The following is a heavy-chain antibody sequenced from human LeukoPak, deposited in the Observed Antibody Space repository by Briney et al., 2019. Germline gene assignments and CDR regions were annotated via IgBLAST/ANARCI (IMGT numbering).Heavy chain of an antibody. CDR2: ISRSATTI. CDR3: ARAYSERYGLGYYYMDV. D-gene: IGHD1-26*01. CDR1: GFTFSSYE. J-gene: IGHJ6*03. V-gene: IGHV3-48*03. Sequence: GGSLRLSCAASGFTFSSYEMNWVRQAPGKGLEWVSSISRSATTIYYADSVKGRFTISRDNAKNSLYLQMNSLRAEDTAVYYCARAYSERYGLGYYYMDVWGKGTTVTVSS.